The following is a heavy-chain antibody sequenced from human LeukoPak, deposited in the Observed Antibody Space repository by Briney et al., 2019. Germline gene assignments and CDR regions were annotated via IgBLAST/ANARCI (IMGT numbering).Heavy chain of an antibody. Sequence: SEALSLTCTVSGGSIGTYYWSWIRQSPGKGLEWIGYIYVTGSTRYNPYLQSRVTISVDTSRNQFFLKMSSVTAAETAVYYCARHIGGGIEDMDVWGKGTKVTVSS. J-gene: IGHJ6*03. V-gene: IGHV4-59*08. CDR2: IYVTGST. D-gene: IGHD3-16*02. CDR3: ARHIGGGIEDMDV. CDR1: GGSIGTYY.